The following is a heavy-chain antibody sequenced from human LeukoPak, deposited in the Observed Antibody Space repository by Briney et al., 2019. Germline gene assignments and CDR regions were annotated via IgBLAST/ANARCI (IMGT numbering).Heavy chain of an antibody. Sequence: SETLSLTCTVSGGSISSYYWSWIRQPPGKGLEWIGYIYYSGGTNYNPSLKSRVTISVDTSKNQFSLKLSSVTAADTAVYYCARVGDYYDSSGYYYGGFDYWGQGTLVTVSS. V-gene: IGHV4-59*01. CDR1: GGSISSYY. J-gene: IGHJ4*02. CDR3: ARVGDYYDSSGYYYGGFDY. D-gene: IGHD3-22*01. CDR2: IYYSGGT.